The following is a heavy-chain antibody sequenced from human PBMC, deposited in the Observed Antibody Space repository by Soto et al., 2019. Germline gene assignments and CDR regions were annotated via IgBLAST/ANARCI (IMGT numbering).Heavy chain of an antibody. CDR1: GGTFSSYA. J-gene: IGHJ6*02. V-gene: IGHV1-69*13. CDR3: ARALIAAAGNVDYYYYGMDV. D-gene: IGHD6-13*01. Sequence: SSVKVSCKASGGTFSSYALRWLQQAPGQGVEWMGWIIPIFGTANYAQKFQGRVTITADESTSTAYMELSSLRSEDTAVYYCARALIAAAGNVDYYYYGMDVWGQGTTVTVSS. CDR2: IIPIFGTA.